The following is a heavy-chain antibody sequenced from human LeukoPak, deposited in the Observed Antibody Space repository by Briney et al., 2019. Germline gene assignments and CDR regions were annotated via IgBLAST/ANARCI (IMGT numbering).Heavy chain of an antibody. V-gene: IGHV3-23*01. J-gene: IGHJ4*02. D-gene: IGHD3-22*01. Sequence: GGSLRLSCAASAFTFSSYTMSWVRQAPGKGLEWVSAISNSGGSTYYADSVKGRFTISRDNSKNTLYLQMNSLRAEDTAVYYCAKDRRYYDSSGYYSYYFDYWGQGTLVTVSS. CDR1: AFTFSSYT. CDR3: AKDRRYYDSSGYYSYYFDY. CDR2: ISNSGGST.